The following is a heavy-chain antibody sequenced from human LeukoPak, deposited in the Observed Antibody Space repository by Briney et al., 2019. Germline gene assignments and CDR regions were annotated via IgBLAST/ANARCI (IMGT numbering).Heavy chain of an antibody. CDR3: AKPSRPNYYYYMDV. J-gene: IGHJ6*03. CDR1: GFTFSSYA. Sequence: GGSLRLSCAASGFTFSSYAMSWVRQAPGKGLEWVSAISGSGGSTYYADSVKGRFTISRDNSKNTLYLQMNSLRAEDTAVYYCAKPSRPNYYYYMDVWGKGTTVTVSS. V-gene: IGHV3-23*01. CDR2: ISGSGGST.